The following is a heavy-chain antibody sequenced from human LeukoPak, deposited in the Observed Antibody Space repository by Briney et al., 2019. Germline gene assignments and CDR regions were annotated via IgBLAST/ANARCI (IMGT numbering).Heavy chain of an antibody. CDR1: GGTFSSYA. Sequence: SVKVSCKASGGTFSSYAISWVRQAPGQGLEWMGRIIPILGIANYAQKFQGRVTITADKSTSTAYMELSSLRSEDTAVYYCARDEGIWFGELFVGYGMDVWGQGTTVTVSS. CDR3: ARDEGIWFGELFVGYGMDV. V-gene: IGHV1-69*04. D-gene: IGHD3-10*01. CDR2: IIPILGIA. J-gene: IGHJ6*02.